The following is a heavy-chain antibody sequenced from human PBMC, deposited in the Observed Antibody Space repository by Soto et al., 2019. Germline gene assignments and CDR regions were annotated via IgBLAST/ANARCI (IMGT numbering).Heavy chain of an antibody. Sequence: VKVSCKVSGYTLTELSMHWVRQAPGKGLEWMGGFDPEDGETIYAQKFQGRVTMTEDTSTDTAYMELSSLRSEDTAVYYCATGSTVRVGNSNYYYYVDVWGKGTTVTVSS. V-gene: IGHV1-24*01. D-gene: IGHD2-8*02. CDR2: FDPEDGET. J-gene: IGHJ6*03. CDR3: ATGSTVRVGNSNYYYYVDV. CDR1: GYTLTELS.